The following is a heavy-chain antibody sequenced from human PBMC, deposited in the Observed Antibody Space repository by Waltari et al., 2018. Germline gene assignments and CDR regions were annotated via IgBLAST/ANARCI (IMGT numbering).Heavy chain of an antibody. V-gene: IGHV3-7*01. CDR2: INPDGSGE. CDR1: GFSFSGSW. CDR3: ARDPAFSAFDF. J-gene: IGHJ3*01. Sequence: EVQLLESGGGLVQTGGSMRLSCAASGFSFSGSWMTWVRQAPGKGLEWVAEINPDGSGEYYVDSVNGRFTISRDNTKNSLYLQMNSLRPDDTAVYFCARDPAFSAFDFWGQGTVVTVSS.